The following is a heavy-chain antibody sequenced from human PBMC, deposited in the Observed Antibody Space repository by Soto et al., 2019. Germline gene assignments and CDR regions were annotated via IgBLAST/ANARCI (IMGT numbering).Heavy chain of an antibody. CDR1: GFAFSSFA. CDR3: AKASGYNSGWCHY. V-gene: IGHV3-23*01. J-gene: IGHJ4*02. Sequence: EVQLLESGGGLVQPGGSLRLSCTASGFAFSSFAVTWVRQGPGKGLEWVSTISGGADGTYYADSVKGRFTISKDSSKNTVYLQINNLRAEDTAVYYCAKASGYNSGWCHYSGQGTLVTVSS. CDR2: ISGGADGT. D-gene: IGHD6-19*01.